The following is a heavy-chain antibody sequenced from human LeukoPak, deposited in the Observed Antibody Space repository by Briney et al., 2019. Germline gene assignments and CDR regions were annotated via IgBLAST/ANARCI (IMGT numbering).Heavy chain of an antibody. CDR1: VFTLSSYW. Sequence: PGGSLRLSCAASVFTLSSYWMQWVRQARGKGQVWVSVINNDGSGTNYADSVKGRSTISRDNAKNTLYLQMTSLGAEDAAVYYCVRGGFGHAMDVWGQGTTVTVSS. CDR3: VRGGFGHAMDV. J-gene: IGHJ6*02. D-gene: IGHD3-10*01. V-gene: IGHV3-74*01. CDR2: INNDGSGT.